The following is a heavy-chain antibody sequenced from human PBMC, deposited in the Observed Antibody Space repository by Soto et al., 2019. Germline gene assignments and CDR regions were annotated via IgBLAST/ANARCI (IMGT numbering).Heavy chain of an antibody. J-gene: IGHJ4*02. D-gene: IGHD2-8*01. CDR2: IHYSGST. Sequence: QVQLLESGPGLVKPSETLSLTCTVSGDSIGTTHSYWAWIRQSPGKGLEWIGNIHYSGSTYYMRSLRSRVTLSVDTSKNQFSLRLTSVTAEDTAVYYCARHEGNGNVWPLDYWGQGILVTVSS. CDR1: GDSIGTTHSY. CDR3: ARHEGNGNVWPLDY. V-gene: IGHV4-39*01.